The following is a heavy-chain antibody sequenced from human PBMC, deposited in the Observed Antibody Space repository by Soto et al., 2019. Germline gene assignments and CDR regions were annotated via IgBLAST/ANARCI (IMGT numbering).Heavy chain of an antibody. D-gene: IGHD6-13*01. CDR2: ISWNSGSI. CDR3: AKDLVRGLAGSIAAAGTKGYYYYYMDV. CDR1: GFTFDDYA. V-gene: IGHV3-9*01. J-gene: IGHJ6*03. Sequence: GGSLRLSCAASGFTFDDYAMHWVRQAPGKGLEWVSGISWNSGSIGYADSVKGRFTISRDNAKNSLYLQMNSLRAGDTALYYCAKDLVRGLAGSIAAAGTKGYYYYYMDVWGKGTTVTVSS.